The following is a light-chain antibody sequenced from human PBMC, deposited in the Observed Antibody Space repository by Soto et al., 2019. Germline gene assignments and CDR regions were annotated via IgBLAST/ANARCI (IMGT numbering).Light chain of an antibody. V-gene: IGKV3-11*01. CDR2: DAS. Sequence: EIVLTQSPATLSLSPGEGVTLSCRASQTVSTYLAWYRQKPGQAPRLLIYDASNRATGIPARFSGSGSGTDFTLTISSLEPEDFAVYYCQQRSNRPPITFGQGTRLEIK. CDR1: QTVSTY. J-gene: IGKJ5*01. CDR3: QQRSNRPPIT.